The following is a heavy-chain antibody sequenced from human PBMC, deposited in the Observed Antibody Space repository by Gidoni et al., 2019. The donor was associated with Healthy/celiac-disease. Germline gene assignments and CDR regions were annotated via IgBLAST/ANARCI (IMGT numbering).Heavy chain of an antibody. D-gene: IGHD6-19*01. J-gene: IGHJ3*02. CDR1: GFTFSDYY. Sequence: QVQLVESGGGFIKPGGSLRLSCAASGFTFSDYYMSWIRQAPGKGLEWVSDISSSGSTIYYADYVKGRFTSSMDNVKNSLYLQMNSLRDEDTAVYYCARDWPCRDGCQIDAFDILGQGTMVTVSS. CDR2: ISSSGSTI. V-gene: IGHV3-11*01. CDR3: ARDWPCRDGCQIDAFDI.